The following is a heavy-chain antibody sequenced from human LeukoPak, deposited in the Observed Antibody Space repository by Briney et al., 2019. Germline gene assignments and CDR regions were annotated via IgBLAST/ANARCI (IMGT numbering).Heavy chain of an antibody. V-gene: IGHV3-30*03. Sequence: GGSLRLSCAASGFTFSSYSMNWVRQAPGKGLEWVAVISYDGSNKYYADSVKGRFTISRDNSKNTLYLQMNSLRAEDTAVYYCARDTLAMNRYSSSPTYYYYMDVWGKGTTVTVSS. CDR1: GFTFSSYS. D-gene: IGHD6-13*01. CDR2: ISYDGSNK. J-gene: IGHJ6*03. CDR3: ARDTLAMNRYSSSPTYYYYMDV.